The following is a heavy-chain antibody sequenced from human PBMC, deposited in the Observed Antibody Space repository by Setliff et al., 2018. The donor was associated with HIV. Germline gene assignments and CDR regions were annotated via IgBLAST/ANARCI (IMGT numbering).Heavy chain of an antibody. CDR1: GRSFSGYY. CDR3: ARKGSSSRSQEYYYDF. CDR2: INHSGGT. Sequence: SQTLSLTCAVYGRSFSGYYWNWIRQSPGKGLEWIGEINHSGGTNYNPSLKSRVTMSLDTSKNQFSLKLNSVTALDTAVYYCARKGSSSRSQEYYYDFWGQGTLVTVSS. V-gene: IGHV4-34*01. D-gene: IGHD6-13*01. J-gene: IGHJ4*02.